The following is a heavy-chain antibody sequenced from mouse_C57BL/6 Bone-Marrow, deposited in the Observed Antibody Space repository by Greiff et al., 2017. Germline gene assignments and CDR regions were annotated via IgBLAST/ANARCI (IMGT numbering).Heavy chain of an antibody. J-gene: IGHJ3*01. CDR1: GFNIKDDY. V-gene: IGHV14-4*01. CDR3: TTPAWFAY. CDR2: IDPENGDT. Sequence: VQLLQSGAELVRPGASVKLSCTASGFNIKDDYMHWVKQRPEQGLEWIGWIDPENGDTEYASKFQGKATITADTSSNTAYLQLSSLTSEDTAVYYCTTPAWFAYWGQGTLVTVSA.